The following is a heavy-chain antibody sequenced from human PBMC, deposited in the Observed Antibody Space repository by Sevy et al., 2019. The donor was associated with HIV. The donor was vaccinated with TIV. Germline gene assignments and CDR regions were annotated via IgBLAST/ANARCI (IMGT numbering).Heavy chain of an antibody. D-gene: IGHD3-22*01. Sequence: GGSLRLSCAASGFTFDDYAMHWVRQAPGKGLEWVSGISWNRGSIGYADSVKGRFTISRDNAKNSLYLQMNSLRAEDMALYYCAKARVPYYYDSSGYDAFDIWGQGTMVTAS. J-gene: IGHJ3*02. CDR1: GFTFDDYA. CDR3: AKARVPYYYDSSGYDAFDI. V-gene: IGHV3-9*03. CDR2: ISWNRGSI.